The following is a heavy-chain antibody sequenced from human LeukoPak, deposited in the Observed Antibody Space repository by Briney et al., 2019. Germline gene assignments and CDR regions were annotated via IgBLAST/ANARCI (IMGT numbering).Heavy chain of an antibody. J-gene: IGHJ4*02. CDR1: GFTFSSYS. V-gene: IGHV3-21*01. D-gene: IGHD3-10*01. Sequence: GGSLRLSCAASGFTFSSYSMNWVRQAPGKGLEWVSSISSSSSYIYYADSVKGRFTISRDNAKNSLYLQMNSLRAEDTAVYYCTRGGGAYYFDYWGRGTLVTVSS. CDR3: TRGGGAYYFDY. CDR2: ISSSSSYI.